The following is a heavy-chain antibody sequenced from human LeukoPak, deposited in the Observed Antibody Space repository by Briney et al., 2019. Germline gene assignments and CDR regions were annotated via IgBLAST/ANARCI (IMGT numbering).Heavy chain of an antibody. D-gene: IGHD3-22*01. Sequence: SETLSLTCTVSGGSISSGGYYWSWIRQHPGKGLEWIGYIYYSGSTYYNPSLKSRVTISVDTSKNQFSLKLSSVTAADTAVYYCARVIGYYDSSGYPDYWGQGTPVTVSS. V-gene: IGHV4-31*03. CDR3: ARVIGYYDSSGYPDY. CDR2: IYYSGST. J-gene: IGHJ4*02. CDR1: GGSISSGGYY.